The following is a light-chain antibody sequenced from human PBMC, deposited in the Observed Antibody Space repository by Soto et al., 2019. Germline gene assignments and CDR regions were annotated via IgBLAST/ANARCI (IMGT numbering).Light chain of an antibody. CDR2: GAS. CDR3: QQYGNSPLT. V-gene: IGKV3-20*01. Sequence: EIVLTQSPGTLSLSPGERATLSCRASQSVRSNYLAWYQQRHGRAPRLLIYGASSRATGIPDRFSGSGFGTDFTLSISRLEPEDSAVYFCQQYGNSPLTFGGGTTVEIK. CDR1: QSVRSNY. J-gene: IGKJ4*01.